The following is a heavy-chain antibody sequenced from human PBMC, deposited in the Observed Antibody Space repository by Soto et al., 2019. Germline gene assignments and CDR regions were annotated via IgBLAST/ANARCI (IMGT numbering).Heavy chain of an antibody. CDR1: GGSISSGGYY. Sequence: QVQLQESGPGLVKPSQTLSLTCTVSGGSISSGGYYWSWIRQHPGKGLEWIGYIYYSGRTYHNPSLKRRITISVDTSKNQSSLKLSSVTAADTAVYYCARAGAVNWFDPWGQGTLVTVSS. CDR2: IYYSGRT. J-gene: IGHJ5*02. CDR3: ARAGAVNWFDP. V-gene: IGHV4-31*03.